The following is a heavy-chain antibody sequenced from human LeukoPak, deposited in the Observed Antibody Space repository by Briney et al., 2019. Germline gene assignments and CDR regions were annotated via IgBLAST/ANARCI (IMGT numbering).Heavy chain of an antibody. CDR1: GFTFSSYA. Sequence: PGGSLRLSCAASGFTFSSYAMHWVRQAPGKGLEWVAVISYDGSNKYYADSVKGRFTISRDNSKNTLYLQMNSPRAEDTAVYYRASIAVAGTGNWGQGTLVTVSS. V-gene: IGHV3-30-3*01. J-gene: IGHJ4*02. CDR3: ASIAVAGTGN. D-gene: IGHD6-19*01. CDR2: ISYDGSNK.